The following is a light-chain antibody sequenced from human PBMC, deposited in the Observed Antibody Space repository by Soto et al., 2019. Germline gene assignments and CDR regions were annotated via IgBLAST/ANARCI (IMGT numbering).Light chain of an antibody. CDR2: EGS. V-gene: IGLV2-23*01. J-gene: IGLJ1*01. CDR1: SSDVGSYNL. Sequence: QSALTQPASVSGSPGQSITISCTGTSSDVGSYNLVSWYQQYPGKAPKLMIYEGSERPSGVSNRFSGSKSGNTASLTISGLQAEDEADYYCCSYAGDYVYVFGTGTKLTVL. CDR3: CSYAGDYVYV.